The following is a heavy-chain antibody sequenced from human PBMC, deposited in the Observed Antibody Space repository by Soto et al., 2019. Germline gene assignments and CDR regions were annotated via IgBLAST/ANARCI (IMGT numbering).Heavy chain of an antibody. CDR3: ARGDCVGGSCYSLAGSFYYYMDV. J-gene: IGHJ6*03. Sequence: EVKLVESGGGLVQPGGSLRLSCEASGFTFSNYWMYWVRQAPGQGLVWVSRINSDGSVSSYADSVKGRLTISRANVKNTLYLQMNSLRVEDTAVYYCARGDCVGGSCYSLAGSFYYYMDVWGKGTTVTVFS. D-gene: IGHD2-15*01. V-gene: IGHV3-74*01. CDR1: GFTFSNYW. CDR2: INSDGSVS.